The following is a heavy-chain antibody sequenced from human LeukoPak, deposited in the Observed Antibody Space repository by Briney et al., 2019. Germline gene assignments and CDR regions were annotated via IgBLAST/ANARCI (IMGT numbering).Heavy chain of an antibody. D-gene: IGHD3-3*01. Sequence: SETLSLTCTVSGGSISSYYWSWIRQPPGKGLEWIGSIYYSGSTYYNPSLKSRVTISVDTSKNQFSLKLSSVTAADTAVYYCARLKDFWSSYPYNWFDPWGQGTLVTVSS. V-gene: IGHV4-59*05. J-gene: IGHJ5*02. CDR3: ARLKDFWSSYPYNWFDP. CDR1: GGSISSYY. CDR2: IYYSGST.